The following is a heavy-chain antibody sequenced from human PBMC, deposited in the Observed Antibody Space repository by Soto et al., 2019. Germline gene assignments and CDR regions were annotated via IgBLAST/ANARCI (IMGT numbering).Heavy chain of an antibody. Sequence: ASVKVSCKVSGYTLTELSMHWVRQAPGKGLEWMGGFNPEDGETNYAQKFQGRVTVTKDTSTTTAYLELSSLRPNDTAVYYCARDWYPRFDPWGPGTLVTVSS. CDR3: ARDWYPRFDP. J-gene: IGHJ5*02. CDR2: FNPEDGET. D-gene: IGHD3-9*01. CDR1: GYTLTELS. V-gene: IGHV1-24*01.